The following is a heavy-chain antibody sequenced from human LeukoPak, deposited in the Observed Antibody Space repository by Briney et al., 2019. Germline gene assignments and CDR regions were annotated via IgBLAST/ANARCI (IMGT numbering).Heavy chain of an antibody. CDR2: TYYRTKWNN. J-gene: IGHJ4*02. CDR3: ARNSADLDY. D-gene: IGHD1-26*01. CDR1: GASITSKSSA. Sequence: SQTLSLTCAISGASITSKSSAWNWIRQSPSRGLGWLGRTYYRTKWNNHYAVSVKSRITINADTSKNQFSLQLNSVTAEDTAVYYCARNSADLDYWGRGILVTVSS. V-gene: IGHV6-1*01.